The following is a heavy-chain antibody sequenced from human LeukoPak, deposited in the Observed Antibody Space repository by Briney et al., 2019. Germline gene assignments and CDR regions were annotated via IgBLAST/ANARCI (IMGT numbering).Heavy chain of an antibody. V-gene: IGHV4-38-2*01. CDR1: GYSISSGYY. Sequence: SETLSFTCAVSGYSISSGYYWGWIRQPPGKGLEWIGSIYHSGSTYYNPSLKSRVTISVDTSKNQFSLKLSSVTAADTAVYYCARVVPAAMNYYYYYMDVWGKGTTVTVSS. CDR3: ARVVPAAMNYYYYYMDV. J-gene: IGHJ6*03. D-gene: IGHD2-2*01. CDR2: IYHSGST.